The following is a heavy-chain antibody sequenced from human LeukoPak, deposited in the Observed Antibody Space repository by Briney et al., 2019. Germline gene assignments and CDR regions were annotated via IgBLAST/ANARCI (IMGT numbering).Heavy chain of an antibody. V-gene: IGHV3-7*01. CDR1: GFTFSSYW. CDR3: ARARDIVVVPAAIRPSVYMDV. Sequence: GGSLRLSCAASGFTFSSYWMSWARQAPGKGLEWVANIKQDGSEKYYVDSVKGRFTISRDNAKNSLYLQMNSLRAEDTAVYYCARARDIVVVPAAIRPSVYMDVWGKGTTVTVSS. D-gene: IGHD2-2*02. CDR2: IKQDGSEK. J-gene: IGHJ6*03.